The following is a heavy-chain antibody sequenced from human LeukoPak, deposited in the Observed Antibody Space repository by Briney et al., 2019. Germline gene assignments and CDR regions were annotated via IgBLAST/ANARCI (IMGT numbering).Heavy chain of an antibody. D-gene: IGHD1-26*01. Sequence: PGGSLRLSCAASGFTFSSYAMSLVRQAPGKGLEWVSAISGSGGSTYYADSVKGRFTISRDNSKNTLYLQMNSLRAEDTAVYYCAKYGYSGSYYVSVYFDYWGQGTLVTVSS. CDR1: GFTFSSYA. CDR2: ISGSGGST. J-gene: IGHJ4*02. CDR3: AKYGYSGSYYVSVYFDY. V-gene: IGHV3-23*01.